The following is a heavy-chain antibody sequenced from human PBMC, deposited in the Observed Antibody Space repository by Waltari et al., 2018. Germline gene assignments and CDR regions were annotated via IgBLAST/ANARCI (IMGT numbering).Heavy chain of an antibody. CDR2: IIHSGAT. CDR1: GYSISSGYY. J-gene: IGHJ5*02. V-gene: IGHV4-38-2*02. Sequence: QVQLQESGPGLVKPSETLSLTCTVSGYSISSGYYWGWIRQPPGKGLEWMGVIIHSGATYYNPSLKSRVTISVDTSKNQFSLKLSSVTAADTAVYYCARRGSLAGTDWFDPWGQGTLVTVSS. CDR3: ARRGSLAGTDWFDP. D-gene: IGHD6-13*01.